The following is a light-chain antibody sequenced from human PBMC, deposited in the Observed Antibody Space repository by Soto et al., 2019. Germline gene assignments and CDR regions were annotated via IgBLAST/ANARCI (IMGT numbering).Light chain of an antibody. CDR3: QQYGSSPLT. V-gene: IGKV3-20*01. CDR1: QSVSSSY. Sequence: EIVLTQSPGPLSLSPGERATLSCMSSQSVSSSYLAWYQQKPGQAPRLIIYGASSRATGIPDRFSGSGSGTDCTLTISRLEPEDVAVYYCQQYGSSPLTFGGGTKVDIK. J-gene: IGKJ4*01. CDR2: GAS.